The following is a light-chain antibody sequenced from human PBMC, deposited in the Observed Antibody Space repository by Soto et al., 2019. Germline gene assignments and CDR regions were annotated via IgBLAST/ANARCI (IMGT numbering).Light chain of an antibody. CDR2: LGS. Sequence: DIVMTQSPLSLPVTAGEPASISCRSSQRLLHTNGYNYVDWYLKKPGQSPKLLIYLGSNRASGVPDRCSGSGAGTDVTLQISRVEAEDVGVYYCMQALQTPFTFGPGTKVDIK. V-gene: IGKV2-28*01. J-gene: IGKJ3*01. CDR3: MQALQTPFT. CDR1: QRLLHTNGYNY.